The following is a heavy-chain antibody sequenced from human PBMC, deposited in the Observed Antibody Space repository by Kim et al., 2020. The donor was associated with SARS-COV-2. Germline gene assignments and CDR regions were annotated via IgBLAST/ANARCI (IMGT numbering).Heavy chain of an antibody. J-gene: IGHJ6*02. V-gene: IGHV3-30*04. CDR1: GFIFSTYA. CDR2: ISYDGNNK. Sequence: GGSLRLSCAASGFIFSTYAMHWVRQAPGKGLEWATLISYDGNNKYYVDSVKGRFTVSRDNSKNTLYLQINSLRAEDTAVYYCARVSYYGMDVWGQGTTVTVSS. CDR3: ARVSYYGMDV.